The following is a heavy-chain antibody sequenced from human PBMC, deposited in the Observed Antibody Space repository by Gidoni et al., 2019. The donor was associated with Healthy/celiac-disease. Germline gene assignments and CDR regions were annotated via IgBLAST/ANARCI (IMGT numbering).Heavy chain of an antibody. CDR1: AFTFSSYA. D-gene: IGHD2-8*02. Sequence: EVQLLESGGGVVQPGGSLRVSCAASAFTFSSYAMSWVRQAPGKGLEWVSAISGSGGSTYYADSVKGRFTISRDNSKNTLYLQMNSLRAEDTAVYYCAKDLHWSQYYFDYWGQGTLVTVSS. CDR3: AKDLHWSQYYFDY. J-gene: IGHJ4*02. CDR2: ISGSGGST. V-gene: IGHV3-23*01.